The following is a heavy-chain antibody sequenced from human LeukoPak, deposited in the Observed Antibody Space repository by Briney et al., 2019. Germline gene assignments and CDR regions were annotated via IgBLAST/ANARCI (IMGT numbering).Heavy chain of an antibody. CDR2: IYYSGST. V-gene: IGHV4-59*08. Sequence: SQTLSLTCTVSGGSISSYYWSWIRQPPGKGLEWIGYIYYSGSTNYNPSLKSRVTISVDTSENQFSLKLSSVTAADTAVYYCAKYVSTGWFDPWGQGTLVTVSS. D-gene: IGHD5/OR15-5a*01. CDR3: AKYVSTGWFDP. CDR1: GGSISSYY. J-gene: IGHJ5*02.